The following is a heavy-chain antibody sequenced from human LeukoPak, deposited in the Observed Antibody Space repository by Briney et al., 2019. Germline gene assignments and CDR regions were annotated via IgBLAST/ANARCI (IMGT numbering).Heavy chain of an antibody. CDR2: ISYDGSNK. Sequence: GGSLRLSCAASGFTFSSYGMHWVRQAPGKGLEWVAVISYDGSNKYYADSVKGRFTISRDNSKNTLYLQMNSLRAEDTAVYYCAKDYYGSGSYQYYFDDWGQGTLVTVSS. J-gene: IGHJ4*02. V-gene: IGHV3-30*18. CDR1: GFTFSSYG. CDR3: AKDYYGSGSYQYYFDD. D-gene: IGHD3-10*01.